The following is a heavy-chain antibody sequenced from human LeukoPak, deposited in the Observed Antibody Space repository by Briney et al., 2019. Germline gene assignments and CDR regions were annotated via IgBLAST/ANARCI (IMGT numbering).Heavy chain of an antibody. D-gene: IGHD3-22*01. CDR2: ISPYNGNT. Sequence: ASVKVSCKASGYTFTTYGISWLRQAPGQGLEWVGGISPYNGNTDYAQKVQGRVTMTTDTSTSTAHMQLWRLRSDETAVYYCATVAQDYYDSSGYFWGQGTPLTVPS. CDR1: GYTFTTYG. J-gene: IGHJ4*02. CDR3: ATVAQDYYDSSGYF. V-gene: IGHV1-18*01.